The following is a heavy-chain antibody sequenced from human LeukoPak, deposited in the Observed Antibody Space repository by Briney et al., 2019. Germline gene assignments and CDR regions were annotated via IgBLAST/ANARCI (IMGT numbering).Heavy chain of an antibody. Sequence: SETLSLICTVSGGPISRYYWSWIRQPPTKGLEWIGYINYSGSTNYNPSIKSRVTISVDASKNQFSLKLSSVTAADTAVYYCARSSDSIYYYYMDVWGKGTTVTVSS. D-gene: IGHD4-11*01. J-gene: IGHJ6*03. CDR3: ARSSDSIYYYYMDV. V-gene: IGHV4-59*01. CDR1: GGPISRYY. CDR2: INYSGST.